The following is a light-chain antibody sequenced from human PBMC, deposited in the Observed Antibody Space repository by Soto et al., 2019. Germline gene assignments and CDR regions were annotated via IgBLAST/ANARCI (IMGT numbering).Light chain of an antibody. CDR3: QQPGT. J-gene: IGKJ1*01. V-gene: IGKV3-20*01. CDR2: GAS. Sequence: VLTQSPGTLSLSPGERATLSCRASQSVSSSYLVLYQQKPGQAPRLLLYGASRATGIPDRVSASGSGTDFTLTISRLEPEDFAVYYCQQPGTFGQGTKVEIK. CDR1: QSVSSSY.